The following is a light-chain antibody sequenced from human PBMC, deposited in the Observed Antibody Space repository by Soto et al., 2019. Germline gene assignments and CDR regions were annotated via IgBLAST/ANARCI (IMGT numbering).Light chain of an antibody. CDR1: QSVSSSY. J-gene: IGKJ1*01. CDR3: QQYGSSAWT. V-gene: IGKV3-20*01. Sequence: EIVLTQSPGTLSLSPGERATLSCRASQSVSSSYLAWYQQKPGQAPRLLIYGASSRATGIPDRFSGSGSGTDFTLTISRLDPEDFAVYYCQQYGSSAWTFGQGTNLDSK. CDR2: GAS.